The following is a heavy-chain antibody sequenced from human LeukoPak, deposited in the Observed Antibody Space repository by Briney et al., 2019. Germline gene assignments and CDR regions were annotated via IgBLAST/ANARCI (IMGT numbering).Heavy chain of an antibody. V-gene: IGHV6-1*01. CDR1: GDSVSSNSAA. CDR2: TYYRSKRYN. CDR3: AREGTISGGSYLFDY. D-gene: IGHD1-26*01. Sequence: SQTLSLTCAISGDSVSSNSAAWDWIRHSPSRGLEWLGRTYYRSKRYNDYAVSVKSRITLNPDTSKNQFSLQLTSVTPEDTAVYYCAREGTISGGSYLFDYWGQGTLVTVSS. J-gene: IGHJ4*02.